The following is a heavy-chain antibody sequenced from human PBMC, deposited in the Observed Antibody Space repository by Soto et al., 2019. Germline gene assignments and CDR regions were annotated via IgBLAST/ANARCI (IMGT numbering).Heavy chain of an antibody. Sequence: PGGSLRLSCGGSGFTFSTYSINWVGRAPGKGLEWVSSISSRSDIYYADSVKGRFTISRDNAKNSVSLQMNSLRAEDTAVYYCAREYTAWPLAYGLDVWGQGTTVTVSS. V-gene: IGHV3-21*01. J-gene: IGHJ6*02. D-gene: IGHD2-2*02. CDR1: GFTFSTYS. CDR2: ISSRSDI. CDR3: AREYTAWPLAYGLDV.